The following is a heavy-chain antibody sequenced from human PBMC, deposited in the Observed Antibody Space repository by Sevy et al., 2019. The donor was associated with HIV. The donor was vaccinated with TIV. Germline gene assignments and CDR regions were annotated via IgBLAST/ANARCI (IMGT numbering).Heavy chain of an antibody. V-gene: IGHV3-30*18. CDR3: ANAYSGSYSHSYLYALDV. D-gene: IGHD1-26*01. CDR1: GFSFSYYG. Sequence: GGSLRLSCIGSGFSFSYYGIHWVRQAPGKGLDWVALISHDGINDYYADSVKGRFTISRDNSKNTVYLEMNSLRNEDTAIYFCANAYSGSYSHSYLYALDVWRQGTTVTVSS. J-gene: IGHJ6*02. CDR2: ISHDGIND.